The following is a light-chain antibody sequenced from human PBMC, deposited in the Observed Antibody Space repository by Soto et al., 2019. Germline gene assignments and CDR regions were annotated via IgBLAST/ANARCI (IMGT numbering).Light chain of an antibody. CDR2: DAS. J-gene: IGKJ1*01. V-gene: IGKV1-5*01. CDR1: QNKSSW. CDR3: QPYNSYPQT. Sequence: DVLMTQSPSILSASVGDRVTLTCRASQNKSSWLAWYQQIPGTAPKLLVYDASSLESGVPSRCSGNGSGTEFTLTIPSLQPDDFGTNYCQPYNSYPQTFGKGAKVDIK.